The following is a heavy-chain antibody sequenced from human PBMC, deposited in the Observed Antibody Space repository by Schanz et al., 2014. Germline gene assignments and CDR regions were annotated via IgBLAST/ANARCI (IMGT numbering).Heavy chain of an antibody. D-gene: IGHD1-26*01. J-gene: IGHJ4*02. CDR3: ARDRDQWDGNYLDY. Sequence: QVQLVQSGAEVKKPGASMKVSCKASGYTFTVYYMHWVRQAPGQGLEWLGWINPNSGATSSAQKFQGRVTMTTDTSTSTVYMELRSLTSDDSAVYYCARDRDQWDGNYLDYWGQGTLVTVSS. CDR2: INPNSGAT. V-gene: IGHV1-2*02. CDR1: GYTFTVYY.